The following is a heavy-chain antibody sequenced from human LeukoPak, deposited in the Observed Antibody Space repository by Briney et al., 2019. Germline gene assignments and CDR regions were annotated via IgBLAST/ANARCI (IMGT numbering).Heavy chain of an antibody. CDR2: INTITGNP. CDR1: GYTFINYA. CDR3: ARGGASGYSYALDV. D-gene: IGHD1-26*01. Sequence: GASVKVSCKASGYTFINYAMNWVRQAPGQGLEWMGWINTITGNPTYAQGFTGRFVFSLDTSVSTAFLQISSLKAEDTAVYYCARGGASGYSYALDVWGRGTTVTVSS. V-gene: IGHV7-4-1*02. J-gene: IGHJ6*02.